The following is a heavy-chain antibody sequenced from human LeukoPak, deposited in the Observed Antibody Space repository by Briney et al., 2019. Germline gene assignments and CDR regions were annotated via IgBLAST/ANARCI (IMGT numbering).Heavy chain of an antibody. CDR1: GFTFSSYG. V-gene: IGHV3-30*18. Sequence: PGGSLRLSCAASGFTFSSYGMHWVRQAPGKGLEWVAVISYDGSNKYYADSVKGRFTISRDNSKNTLYLQMNSLRAEDAAVYYCAKDLLEWFGELELDYWGQGTLVTVSP. CDR2: ISYDGSNK. CDR3: AKDLLEWFGELELDY. J-gene: IGHJ4*02. D-gene: IGHD3-10*01.